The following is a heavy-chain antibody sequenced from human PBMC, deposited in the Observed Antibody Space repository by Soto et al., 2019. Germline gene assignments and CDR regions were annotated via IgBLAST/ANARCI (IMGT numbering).Heavy chain of an antibody. D-gene: IGHD5-18*01. Sequence: SETLSLTCTVSGGSIRTYYWSWIRQPPGKGLEWIGYIYYSGSTNYNPSLKSRVTISVDTSKNQFSLKLSSVTAADTAVYYCARSYSYGYSLVDYWGQGTLVTVSS. V-gene: IGHV4-59*01. CDR1: GGSIRTYY. CDR2: IYYSGST. J-gene: IGHJ4*02. CDR3: ARSYSYGYSLVDY.